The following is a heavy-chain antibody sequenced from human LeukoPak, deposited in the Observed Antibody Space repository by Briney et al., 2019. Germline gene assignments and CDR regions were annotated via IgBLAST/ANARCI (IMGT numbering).Heavy chain of an antibody. CDR2: IYYSGST. D-gene: IGHD1-7*01. CDR1: GGPISSCDYY. Sequence: TLSLTCTVSGGPISSCDYYWSWIRQPPGKGLEWIGYIYYSGSTYYNPSLKSRVTISVDTSKNQFSLKLSSVTAADTAVYYCARALSEITGTSYFDYWGQGTLVTVSS. J-gene: IGHJ4*02. V-gene: IGHV4-30-4*01. CDR3: ARALSEITGTSYFDY.